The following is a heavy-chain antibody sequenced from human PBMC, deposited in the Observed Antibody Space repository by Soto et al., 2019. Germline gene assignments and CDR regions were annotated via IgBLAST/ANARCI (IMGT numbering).Heavy chain of an antibody. V-gene: IGHV4-34*01. Sequence: SETLSLTCAVYGGSFSGYYWSWIRQPPGKGLEWIGEINHSGSTNYNPSLKSRVTISVDTSKNQFSLKLSSVTAADTAVYYCARGGGYDFWGGYLNSYSYYYGMDVWGQGTAVTVSS. CDR3: ARGGGYDFWGGYLNSYSYYYGMDV. D-gene: IGHD3-3*01. CDR2: INHSGST. CDR1: GGSFSGYY. J-gene: IGHJ6*02.